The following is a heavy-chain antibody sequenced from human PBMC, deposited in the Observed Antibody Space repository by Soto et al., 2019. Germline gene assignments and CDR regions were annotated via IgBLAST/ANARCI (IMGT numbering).Heavy chain of an antibody. V-gene: IGHV3-30*18. D-gene: IGHD2-15*01. CDR3: AKEVHCGGGSCSWSEGFDY. CDR1: GFTFRSHG. CDR2: ISYEGSHT. Sequence: QVKLVESGGGVVQPGKSLRLSCAASGFTFRSHGMHWVRQAPGKGLEWVAVISYEGSHTYYADSVKGRFTITRDNSKNTLYLQMNSLRPEDTAVYYCAKEVHCGGGSCSWSEGFDYWGQGTLLTVSS. J-gene: IGHJ4*02.